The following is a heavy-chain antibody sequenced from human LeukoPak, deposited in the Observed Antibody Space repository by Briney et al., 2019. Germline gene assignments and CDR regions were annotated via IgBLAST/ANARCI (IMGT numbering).Heavy chain of an antibody. V-gene: IGHV3-30*02. CDR1: GFTFSSYG. D-gene: IGHD2-21*01. Sequence: PGGSLRLSCAASGFTFSSYGMHWVRQAPGKGLEWVAFVRYDGSNKYYADSVKGRFTISRDNSKNTLYLQMNSLRAEDTAVYYCAKDLCGGDCYPNWFDPWGQGTLVTVSS. CDR2: VRYDGSNK. J-gene: IGHJ5*02. CDR3: AKDLCGGDCYPNWFDP.